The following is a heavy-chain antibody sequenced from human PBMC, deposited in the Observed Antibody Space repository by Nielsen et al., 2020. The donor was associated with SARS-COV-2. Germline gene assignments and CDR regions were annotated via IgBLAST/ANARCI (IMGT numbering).Heavy chain of an antibody. V-gene: IGHV4-59*08. Sequence: GSLRLSCSVSGDSISEYYWSWIRQSPGKELEWLGYIFYTGTTDYNPSLRNRVSISMDTSKNQLSLTLRSVTAADTAVYFCAVYSQYTSSLNWFDPWGHGVLVTVSS. CDR2: IFYTGTT. J-gene: IGHJ5*02. CDR3: AVYSQYTSSLNWFDP. D-gene: IGHD6-13*01. CDR1: GDSISEYY.